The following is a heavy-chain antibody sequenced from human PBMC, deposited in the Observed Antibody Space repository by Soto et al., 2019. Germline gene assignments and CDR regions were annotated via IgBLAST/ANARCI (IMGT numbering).Heavy chain of an antibody. V-gene: IGHV3-33*01. CDR3: SRDHADYGGHPAF. CDR2: IWNDGSNE. CDR1: GFPFSSFG. D-gene: IGHD4-17*01. Sequence: GGSLRLSCEASGFPFSSFGIHWVRQAPGKGLEWLAIIWNDGSNEYYADSVKGRFTISRDNSKNTVYLQVSNLRAEDTAVYFCSRDHADYGGHPAFRAQRTL. J-gene: IGHJ1*01.